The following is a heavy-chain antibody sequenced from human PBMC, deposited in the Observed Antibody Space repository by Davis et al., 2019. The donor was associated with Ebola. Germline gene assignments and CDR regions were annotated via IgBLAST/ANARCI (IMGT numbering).Heavy chain of an antibody. Sequence: GGSLRLSCAASGFTFSSYSMNWVRQAPGKGLEWVSSISSSSSYIYYADSVKGRFTISRDNAKNSLYLQMNSLRAEDTAVYYCARGRLLWFGELFPWGQGTLVTVSS. CDR2: ISSSSSYI. CDR3: ARGRLLWFGELFP. V-gene: IGHV3-21*01. CDR1: GFTFSSYS. J-gene: IGHJ5*02. D-gene: IGHD3-10*01.